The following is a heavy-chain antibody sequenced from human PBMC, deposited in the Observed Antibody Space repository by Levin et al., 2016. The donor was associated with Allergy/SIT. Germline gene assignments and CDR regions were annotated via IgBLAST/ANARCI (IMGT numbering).Heavy chain of an antibody. D-gene: IGHD6-13*01. J-gene: IGHJ4*02. CDR1: GGSISSYY. CDR2: IYYSGST. CDR3: ARGRQQQPWVFDY. V-gene: IGHV4-59*13. Sequence: GSLRLSCTVSGGSISSYYWSWIRQPPGKGLEWIGYIYYSGSTNYNPSLKSRVTISVDTSKNQFSLKLSSVTAADTAVYYCARGRQQQPWVFDYWGQGTLVTVSS.